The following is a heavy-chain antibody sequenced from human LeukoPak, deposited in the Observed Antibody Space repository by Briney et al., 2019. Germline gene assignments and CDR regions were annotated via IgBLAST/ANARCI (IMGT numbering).Heavy chain of an antibody. CDR3: AFSQSRAYYYDSSGAFDI. CDR2: IYSGGST. J-gene: IGHJ3*02. D-gene: IGHD3-22*01. Sequence: PGGSLRLSCAASGFTVSSNYMSWVRQAPGKGRRWVSVIYSGGSTYYADSVKGRFTISRDNSKNTLYLQMNSLRAEDTAVYYCAFSQSRAYYYDSSGAFDIWGQGTMVTVSS. CDR1: GFTVSSNY. V-gene: IGHV3-66*01.